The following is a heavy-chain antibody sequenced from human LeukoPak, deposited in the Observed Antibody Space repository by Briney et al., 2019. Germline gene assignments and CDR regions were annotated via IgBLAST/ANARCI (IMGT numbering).Heavy chain of an antibody. J-gene: IGHJ3*02. V-gene: IGHV1-69*06. CDR2: IIPIFGTA. Sequence: GASVKVSCKASGGTFSSYATSWVRQAPGQGLEWMGGIIPIFGTANYAQKFQGRVTITADKSTSTAYMELSSLRSEDTAVYYCASSYYYDSSGYSDAFDIWGQGTMVTVSS. CDR3: ASSYYYDSSGYSDAFDI. CDR1: GGTFSSYA. D-gene: IGHD3-22*01.